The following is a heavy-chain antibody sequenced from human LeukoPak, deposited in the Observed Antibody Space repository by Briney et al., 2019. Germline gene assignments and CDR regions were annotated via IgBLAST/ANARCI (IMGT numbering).Heavy chain of an antibody. CDR1: GFTFSTYV. CDR2: ISGSGGST. Sequence: PGGSLRLSCAASGFTFSTYVMSWVRQAPGKGLEWVSAISGSGGSTYYADSVKGRFTISRDNSKNTLYLQMNSLGADDTAVYYCAKGNWRYFYYWGQGILVTVSS. V-gene: IGHV3-23*01. J-gene: IGHJ4*02. D-gene: IGHD1-1*01. CDR3: AKGNWRYFYY.